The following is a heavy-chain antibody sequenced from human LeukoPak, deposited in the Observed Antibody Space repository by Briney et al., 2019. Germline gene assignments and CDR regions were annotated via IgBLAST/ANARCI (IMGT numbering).Heavy chain of an antibody. V-gene: IGHV1-2*02. CDR3: ARHKVLLWFGPPPANWFDP. J-gene: IGHJ5*02. CDR1: GYTFTGYY. Sequence: GASVKVSCKASGYTFTGYYMHWVRQAPGQGLEWMGWINPNSGGTNYAQKFQGRVTMTRDTSISTAYMELSRLRSDDTAVYYCARHKVLLWFGPPPANWFDPWGQGTLVTVSS. D-gene: IGHD3-10*01. CDR2: INPNSGGT.